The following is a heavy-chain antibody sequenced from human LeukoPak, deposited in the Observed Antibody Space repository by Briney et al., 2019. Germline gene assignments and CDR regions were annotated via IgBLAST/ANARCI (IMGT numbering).Heavy chain of an antibody. CDR2: IHSTGNS. CDR3: ARGVLYSSGWYAGGARYYFDY. D-gene: IGHD6-19*01. V-gene: IGHV4-39*01. Sequence: SETLSLTCTVSGGSISGTDLYWGWIRQLPGKGLEWIGNIHSTGNSFCNPSLKSRVTISVDTSKNQFSLKLSSVTAADTAVYYCARGVLYSSGWYAGGARYYFDYWGQGTLVTVSS. CDR1: GGSISGTDLY. J-gene: IGHJ4*02.